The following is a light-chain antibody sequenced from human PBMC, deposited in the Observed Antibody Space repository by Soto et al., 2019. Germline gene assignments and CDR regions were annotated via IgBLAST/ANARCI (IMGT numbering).Light chain of an antibody. CDR3: QQYNTAPYI. V-gene: IGKV1-5*01. CDR1: QPISDW. CDR2: HAS. J-gene: IGKJ3*01. Sequence: DTQLTQSPGTLSASIGDRVYITCRASQPISDWLAWYQHKPGQAPKLLIFHASILQSGVPSRFSGTGSGTEFTLTITSLQPDDFATYYCQQYNTAPYIFGPGTTVEIK.